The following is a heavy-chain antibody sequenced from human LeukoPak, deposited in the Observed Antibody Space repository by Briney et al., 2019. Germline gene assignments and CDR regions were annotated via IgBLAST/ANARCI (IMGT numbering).Heavy chain of an antibody. D-gene: IGHD2-15*01. CDR2: IIPIFGTA. Sequence: SVKVSCKASGGTFSSYAISWVRQAPGQGLEWMGGIIPIFGTANYAQKFQGRVTITTDESTSTAYMELSRLRSDDTAVYYCAREWGPYCSGGSCYAHWGQGTLVTVSS. CDR1: GGTFSSYA. V-gene: IGHV1-69*05. CDR3: AREWGPYCSGGSCYAH. J-gene: IGHJ4*02.